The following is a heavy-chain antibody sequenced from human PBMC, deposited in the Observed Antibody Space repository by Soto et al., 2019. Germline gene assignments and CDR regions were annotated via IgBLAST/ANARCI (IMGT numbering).Heavy chain of an antibody. CDR3: ERFASSSDYYFQH. D-gene: IGHD3-22*01. Sequence: GGSLRLSCAASGFTFSSYAMSWVRQAPGKGLEWVSAISGSGGSTYYADSVKGRFTITRDNSKKTLYLQMNSPTVEYWAKSECERFASSSDYYFQHWGQGTLVTVSS. CDR2: ISGSGGST. J-gene: IGHJ1*01. CDR1: GFTFSSYA. V-gene: IGHV3-23*01.